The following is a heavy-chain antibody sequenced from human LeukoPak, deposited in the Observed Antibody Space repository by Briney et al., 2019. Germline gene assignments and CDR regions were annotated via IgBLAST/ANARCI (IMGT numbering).Heavy chain of an antibody. CDR2: ISYDGSNK. D-gene: IGHD2-15*01. V-gene: IGHV3-30*03. CDR1: GFTFSSYG. Sequence: PGGSLRLSCAASGFTFSSYGMHWVRQAPGKGLEWVAVISYDGSNKYYADSVKGRFTISRDNSKNTLYLQMNSLRAEDTAVYYCARAGDGTAARDYWGQGTLVTVSS. CDR3: ARAGDGTAARDY. J-gene: IGHJ4*02.